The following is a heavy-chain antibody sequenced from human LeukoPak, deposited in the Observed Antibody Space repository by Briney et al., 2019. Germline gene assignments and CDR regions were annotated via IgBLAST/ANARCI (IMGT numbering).Heavy chain of an antibody. CDR1: GSTFSSYA. J-gene: IGHJ4*02. D-gene: IGHD5-18*01. CDR3: AKGPTAMVSYYFDY. Sequence: GGSLRLSCAASGSTFSSYAMSWVRQAPGKGLEWVSAISGSGGSTYYADSVKGRFTISRDNSKNTLYLQMNSLRAEDTAVYYCAKGPTAMVSYYFDYWGQGTLVTVSS. CDR2: ISGSGGST. V-gene: IGHV3-23*01.